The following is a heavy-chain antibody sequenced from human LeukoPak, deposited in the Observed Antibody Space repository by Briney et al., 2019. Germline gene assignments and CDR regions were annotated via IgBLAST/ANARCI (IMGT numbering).Heavy chain of an antibody. D-gene: IGHD3-22*01. J-gene: IGHJ4*02. CDR1: GGTFSSYA. CDR3: ARAYYDSSGYYYPSPYYFDS. V-gene: IGHV1-69*05. Sequence: SVKVSCKASGGTFSSYAISWVRQAPGQGLEWMGGIIPIFGTANYAQKFQGRVTITTDESASTAYMELSSLRSEDTAVYYCARAYYDSSGYYYPSPYYFDSWGQGTLVTVSS. CDR2: IIPIFGTA.